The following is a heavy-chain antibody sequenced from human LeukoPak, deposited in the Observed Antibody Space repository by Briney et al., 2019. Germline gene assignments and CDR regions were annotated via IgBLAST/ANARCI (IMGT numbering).Heavy chain of an antibody. Sequence: PGGSLRLSCAASGFTFSSYAMNWVRQAPGKGLEWVSAISGSGGSTYYADSVKGRFTISRDNSKNTLYLQMNRLRAEDTAVYYCARKEIQIPLRYFDYWGQGSLVTVSS. CDR3: ARKEIQIPLRYFDY. D-gene: IGHD3-9*01. CDR2: ISGSGGST. V-gene: IGHV3-23*01. J-gene: IGHJ4*02. CDR1: GFTFSSYA.